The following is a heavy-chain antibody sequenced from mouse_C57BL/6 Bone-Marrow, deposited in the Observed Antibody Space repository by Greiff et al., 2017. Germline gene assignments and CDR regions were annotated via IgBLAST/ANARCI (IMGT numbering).Heavy chain of an antibody. CDR3: ARSTLRDWFAY. Sequence: QVQLKQPGAELVRPGSSVKLSCKASGYTFTSYWMDWVKQRPGQGLEWIGNIYPSDSETHYNQKFKDKATLTVDKSSSTAYMQLSSLTSEDSAVYYCARSTLRDWFAYWGQGTLVTVSA. CDR2: IYPSDSET. D-gene: IGHD1-1*01. V-gene: IGHV1-61*01. J-gene: IGHJ3*01. CDR1: GYTFTSYW.